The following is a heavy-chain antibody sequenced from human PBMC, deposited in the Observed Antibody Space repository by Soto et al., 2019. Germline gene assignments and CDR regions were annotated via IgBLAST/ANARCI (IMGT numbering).Heavy chain of an antibody. CDR3: AKVHGSGSYNNFHDY. V-gene: IGHV3-23*01. CDR2: ISGIGGST. D-gene: IGHD3-10*01. CDR1: GFPFSSYA. Sequence: PGGSLRLSCAASGFPFSSYAMTWVRQAPGKGLEWVSLISGIGGSTYYADSVKGRFTISRDNTRDTLYLQMNSLRAEDTAVYYCAKVHGSGSYNNFHDYWGQGTLVTVSS. J-gene: IGHJ4*02.